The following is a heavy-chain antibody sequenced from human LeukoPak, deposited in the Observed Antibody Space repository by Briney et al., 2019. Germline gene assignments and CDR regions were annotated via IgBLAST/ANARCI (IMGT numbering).Heavy chain of an antibody. CDR1: GFTFSSYS. V-gene: IGHV3-48*01. CDR3: ARTAVTYYYDSGKAFDI. J-gene: IGHJ3*02. D-gene: IGHD3-22*01. CDR2: ISSSSSTI. Sequence: GGSLRLSCAASGFTFSSYSMNWVRQAPGKGLEWVSYISSSSSTIYYADSVKGRFTISRDNAKNSLYLQMNSLRAEDTAVYYCARTAVTYYYDSGKAFDIWGQGTMVTVSS.